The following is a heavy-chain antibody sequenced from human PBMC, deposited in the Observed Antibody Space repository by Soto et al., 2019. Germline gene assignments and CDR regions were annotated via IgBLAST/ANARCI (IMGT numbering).Heavy chain of an antibody. CDR3: HNAKDMVVVPAAVTYYYYGLDV. D-gene: IGHD2-2*01. J-gene: IGHJ6*02. V-gene: IGHV1-2*02. Sequence: ASVKVSCKASGYTFTGYYMHWVRQAPGQGPEWMGWINPNSGGTNYAQKFQGRVTMTRDTSISTAYMELSRLRSDDTAVYYCHNAKDMVVVPAAVTYYYYGLDVWGQGTTVTAP. CDR1: GYTFTGYY. CDR2: INPNSGGT.